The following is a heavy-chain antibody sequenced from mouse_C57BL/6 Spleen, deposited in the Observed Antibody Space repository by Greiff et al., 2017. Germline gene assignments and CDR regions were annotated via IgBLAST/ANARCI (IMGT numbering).Heavy chain of an antibody. CDR1: GFTFSDYG. D-gene: IGHD1-1*01. V-gene: IGHV5-17*01. Sequence: EVKLVESGGGLVKPGGSLKLSCAASGFTFSDYGMHCFRQAPEKGLEWVAYISSGSSSIYYAETVKGRFTISRDNAKNTLFLQMTSLRSEDTAMYYCANYGSSSYAMDYWGQGTSVTVSS. J-gene: IGHJ4*01. CDR3: ANYGSSSYAMDY. CDR2: ISSGSSSI.